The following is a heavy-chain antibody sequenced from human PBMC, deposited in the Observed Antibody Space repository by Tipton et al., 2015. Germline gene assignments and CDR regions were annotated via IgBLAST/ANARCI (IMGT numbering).Heavy chain of an antibody. CDR3: ARAGTTVLDS. D-gene: IGHD1-7*01. J-gene: IGHJ4*02. CDR1: GDSISSSNW. CDR2: IYYSGST. Sequence: TLSLTCSVSGDSISSSNWWSWVRQPPGKGLEWIGYIYYSGSTYYHPALKSRLTMSVDTSANQFSLKLNSMTAADTALYFCARAGTTVLDSWGQGTLVTVSS. V-gene: IGHV4-28*03.